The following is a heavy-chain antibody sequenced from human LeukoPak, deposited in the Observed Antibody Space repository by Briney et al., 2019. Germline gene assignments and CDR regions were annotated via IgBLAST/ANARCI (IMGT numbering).Heavy chain of an antibody. CDR2: ISYDGSNK. CDR1: GFTFSSYA. Sequence: GGSLRLSCAASGFTFSSYAMHWVRQAPGKGLEWVAVISYDGSNKYYADSVKGRFTISRDNSKNTLYLQMNSLRAEDTAVYYCAGLGDDFWSGYRYWGQGTLVTVS. V-gene: IGHV3-30-3*01. J-gene: IGHJ4*02. D-gene: IGHD3-3*01. CDR3: AGLGDDFWSGYRY.